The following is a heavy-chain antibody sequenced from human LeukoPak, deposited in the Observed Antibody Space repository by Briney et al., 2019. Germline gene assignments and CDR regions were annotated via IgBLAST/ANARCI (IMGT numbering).Heavy chain of an antibody. CDR3: AKGYCSSTSCYDAFDI. J-gene: IGHJ3*02. V-gene: IGHV3-9*03. CDR2: ISWNSGSI. D-gene: IGHD2-2*01. Sequence: GGSLRLSCAASGFTFDDYAMHWVRQAPGKGLEWVSGISWNSGSIGYADSVKGRFTISRDNAKNSLYLQMNSLRAEDMALYYCAKGYCSSTSCYDAFDIWGQGTMVTVSS. CDR1: GFTFDDYA.